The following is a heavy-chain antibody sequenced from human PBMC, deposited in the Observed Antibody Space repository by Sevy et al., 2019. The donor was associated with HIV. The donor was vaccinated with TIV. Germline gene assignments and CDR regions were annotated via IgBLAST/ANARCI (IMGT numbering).Heavy chain of an antibody. Sequence: SQTLSLTCAISGDSVSSNSAAWNWIRQSPSRGLEWLGRTYYRSKWYNDYAVSVKSRITINPDPSKNQFSRKLNSVTPEDTAVYYCARDPGYSSSWYGPRYYYYGMDVWGQGTTVTVSS. D-gene: IGHD6-13*01. J-gene: IGHJ6*02. CDR1: GDSVSSNSAA. V-gene: IGHV6-1*01. CDR3: ARDPGYSSSWYGPRYYYYGMDV. CDR2: TYYRSKWYN.